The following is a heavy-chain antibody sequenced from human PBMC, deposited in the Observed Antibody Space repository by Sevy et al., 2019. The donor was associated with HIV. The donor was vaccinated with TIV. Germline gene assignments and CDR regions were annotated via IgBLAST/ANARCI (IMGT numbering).Heavy chain of an antibody. J-gene: IGHJ4*02. CDR1: GFTFSSYS. CDR3: AGGLISSGYNYFDY. Sequence: GGSLRLSCAASGFTFSSYSMNWVRQAPGKGLEWVSSISSSSSYIYYADSVKGRFAISRDNAKNSLYLQMNSLRVEDTAVYYCAGGLISSGYNYFDYWGQGTLVTVSS. D-gene: IGHD3-22*01. CDR2: ISSSSSYI. V-gene: IGHV3-21*01.